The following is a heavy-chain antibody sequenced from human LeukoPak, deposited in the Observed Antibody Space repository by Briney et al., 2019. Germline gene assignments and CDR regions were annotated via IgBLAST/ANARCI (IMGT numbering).Heavy chain of an antibody. J-gene: IGHJ4*02. D-gene: IGHD6-6*01. CDR2: IRYDGSNK. CDR3: ARSLYSSSSLVFDY. V-gene: IGHV3-30*02. Sequence: GGSLGLSCAASGFTFSSYGMHWVRQAPGKGLEWVAFIRYDGSNKYYADSVKGRFTTSRDNSKNTLYLQMNSLRAEDTAVYYCARSLYSSSSLVFDYWGQGTLVTVSS. CDR1: GFTFSSYG.